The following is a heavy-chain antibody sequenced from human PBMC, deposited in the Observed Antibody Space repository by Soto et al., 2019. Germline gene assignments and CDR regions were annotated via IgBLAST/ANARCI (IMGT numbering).Heavy chain of an antibody. V-gene: IGHV3-23*01. D-gene: IGHD1-26*01. J-gene: IGHJ6*02. CDR1: GFAFSTHA. CDR2: FSGSGGNI. Sequence: PGGSLRLSCVASGFAFSTHAMSWVRQAPGKGLEWVSTFSGSGGNIYYAESVKGRLTISRDDSKNTLYLQMDSLRVEDTAVYYCAKAPAWRVGPLARDVWGRGTTITVSS. CDR3: AKAPAWRVGPLARDV.